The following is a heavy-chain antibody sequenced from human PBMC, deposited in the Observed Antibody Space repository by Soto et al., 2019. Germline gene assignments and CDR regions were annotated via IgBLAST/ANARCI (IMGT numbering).Heavy chain of an antibody. J-gene: IGHJ4*02. CDR3: TTDYYAVTTLDYFDY. Sequence: EVQLVESGGGLVKPGGSLRLSCAASGFTFSNAWMNWVRQAPGKGLEWVGRIKSKTDGGTTDYAAPVKGRFTISRDDSKNTLYLQMNSLKTEDTAVYYCTTDYYAVTTLDYFDYWGQGTLVTVSS. V-gene: IGHV3-15*07. CDR2: IKSKTDGGTT. D-gene: IGHD4-4*01. CDR1: GFTFSNAW.